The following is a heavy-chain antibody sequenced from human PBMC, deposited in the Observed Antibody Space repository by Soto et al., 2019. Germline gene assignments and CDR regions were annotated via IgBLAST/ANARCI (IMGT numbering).Heavy chain of an antibody. D-gene: IGHD3-22*01. Sequence: GGSLRLSCAASGFTFSSYEMNWVRQAPGKGLEWVSYISSSGSPIYYADSVKGRFTISRDNAKNSLYLQMNSLRAEDTAVYYCAREVVVFGVIIPTPMDVWGQGTTVTVSS. V-gene: IGHV3-48*03. CDR2: ISSSGSPI. J-gene: IGHJ6*02. CDR1: GFTFSSYE. CDR3: AREVVVFGVIIPTPMDV.